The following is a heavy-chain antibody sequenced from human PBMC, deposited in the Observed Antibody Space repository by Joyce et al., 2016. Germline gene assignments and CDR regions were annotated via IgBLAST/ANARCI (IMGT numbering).Heavy chain of an antibody. CDR1: GFSFSGYY. V-gene: IGHV1-2*02. Sequence: QVQLVQSGAEVKNPGASVKVSCKASGFSFSGYYIHWVRQAPGQGLAWMGWINPDRGDTIYAQKFQGRVTMTRDTSISTVYLELGRLTSDDTALYYCAREYGGTFYFDYWGQVTLVTVSS. CDR2: INPDRGDT. CDR3: AREYGGTFYFDY. J-gene: IGHJ4*02. D-gene: IGHD4-23*01.